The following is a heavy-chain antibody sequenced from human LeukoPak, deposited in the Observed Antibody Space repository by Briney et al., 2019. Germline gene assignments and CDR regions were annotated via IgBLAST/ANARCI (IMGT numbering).Heavy chain of an antibody. V-gene: IGHV3-30*02. CDR3: ATGSVRYSASWYSQEGDY. J-gene: IGHJ4*02. CDR1: GFTFSSYG. Sequence: GGSLRLSCAASGFTFSSYGMHWVRQAPGKGLEWVAFIRYDASNKYYADSVKGRFTISRDDSKNTLYLQMNSLRAEDTAVYYCATGSVRYSASWYSQEGDYWGQGTLVTVSS. D-gene: IGHD6-13*01. CDR2: IRYDASNK.